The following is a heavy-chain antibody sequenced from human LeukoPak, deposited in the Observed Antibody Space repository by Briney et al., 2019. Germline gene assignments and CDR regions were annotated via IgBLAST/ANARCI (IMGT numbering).Heavy chain of an antibody. CDR2: ISGSGGRT. Sequence: GGSLRLSCAASGFTFSSYAVSWVRQAPGKGLEWVSVISGSGGRTYYADSVKGRFTISRDNSENTLYLQMNSLRAEDTAVYYCAKALVVVPAAHDDWGQGTLVTVSS. J-gene: IGHJ4*02. V-gene: IGHV3-23*01. D-gene: IGHD2-2*01. CDR1: GFTFSSYA. CDR3: AKALVVVPAAHDD.